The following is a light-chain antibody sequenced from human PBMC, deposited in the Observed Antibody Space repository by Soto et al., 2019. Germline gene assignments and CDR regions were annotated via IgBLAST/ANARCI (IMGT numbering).Light chain of an antibody. CDR1: QSIDIN. CDR3: QQYHHWPPIT. V-gene: IGKV3-15*01. Sequence: EIVMTQSPATLSVSPGERATLSCRASQSIDINLVWYQQKPGQAPRVLIFRASSRATGIPDRFSGSGSGTEFTLTISSLQSEDFAVYYCQQYHHWPPITFGQGTRLEIK. CDR2: RAS. J-gene: IGKJ5*01.